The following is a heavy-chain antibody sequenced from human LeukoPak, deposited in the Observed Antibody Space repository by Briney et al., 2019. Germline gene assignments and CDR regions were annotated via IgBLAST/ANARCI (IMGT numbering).Heavy chain of an antibody. D-gene: IGHD4-17*01. CDR3: ARLRYGDYST. CDR1: GFTFSNAW. CDR2: IFYSGST. Sequence: GSLRLSCAASGFTFSNAWMSWVRQAPGKGLEWVGSIFYSGSTYYNPSLKSRVTISVDTSKNQFSPKLSFVTAADSAVYYCARLRYGDYSTWGQGTLVTVSS. J-gene: IGHJ5*02. V-gene: IGHV4-38-2*01.